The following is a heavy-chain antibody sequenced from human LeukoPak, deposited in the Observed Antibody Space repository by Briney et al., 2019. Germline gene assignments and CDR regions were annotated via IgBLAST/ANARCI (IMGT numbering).Heavy chain of an antibody. CDR3: ARRYEQQLCFDY. Sequence: SETLSLTCAVSGGSISSGGSSWSWSRQPPGKGLEWIGYISHSGGAYSSPSLKSRVTISGDRSKNQLSLKLSSVTAADTAVYYCARRYEQQLCFDYWGQGTLVTVSS. CDR2: ISHSGGA. CDR1: GGSISSGGSS. V-gene: IGHV4-30-2*01. D-gene: IGHD6-13*01. J-gene: IGHJ4*02.